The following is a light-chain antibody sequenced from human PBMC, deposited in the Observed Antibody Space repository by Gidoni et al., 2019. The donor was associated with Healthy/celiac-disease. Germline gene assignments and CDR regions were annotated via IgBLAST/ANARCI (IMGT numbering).Light chain of an antibody. Sequence: LLSLTPSSLSASVGDRVTITCQASQDISNYLNWYQQKPGKAPKLLIYDASNLETGVPSRFSGSGSGTDFTFTISSLQPEDIATYYCQQYDNLPLTFGGGTKVEIK. J-gene: IGKJ4*01. CDR2: DAS. V-gene: IGKV1-33*01. CDR3: QQYDNLPLT. CDR1: QDISNY.